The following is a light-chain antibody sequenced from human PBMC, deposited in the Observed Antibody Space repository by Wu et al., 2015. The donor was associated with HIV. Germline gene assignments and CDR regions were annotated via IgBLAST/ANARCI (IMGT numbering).Light chain of an antibody. CDR2: DAS. Sequence: EIAMTQSPATLSVSPGERATLSCRASQSVSSYLAWYQQKPGQAPRLLIYDASNRATGIPARFSGSGSGTDFTLTISSLEPEDFAVYYCQQRSNWLFTFGPGTKVDIK. J-gene: IGKJ3*01. CDR3: QQRSNWLFT. V-gene: IGKV3-11*01. CDR1: QSVSSY.